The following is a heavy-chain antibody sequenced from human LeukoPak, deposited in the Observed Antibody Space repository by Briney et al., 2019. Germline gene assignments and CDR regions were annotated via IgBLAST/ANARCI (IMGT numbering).Heavy chain of an antibody. CDR1: GFTFSSYE. D-gene: IGHD1-26*01. CDR3: AKSGSGSYLHYFDY. CDR2: ISSSGSTI. V-gene: IGHV3-48*03. J-gene: IGHJ4*02. Sequence: GGSLRLSGAASGFTFSSYEMNWVRQAPGKGLEWVSYISSSGSTIYYADSVKGRFTISRDNAKNTLYLQMNSLRAEDTAVYYCAKSGSGSYLHYFDYWGQGTLVTVSS.